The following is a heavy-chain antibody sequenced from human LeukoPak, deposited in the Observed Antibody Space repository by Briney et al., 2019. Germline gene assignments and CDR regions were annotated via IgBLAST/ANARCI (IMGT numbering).Heavy chain of an antibody. CDR3: TRPPSRGYSSSFEY. Sequence: GESLKISCKGSGYSFPTYWIAWVRQMPGKGLEWMGIIYPDESNIRYSPSFQGQVTISADKSISTAYLQWSSLKASDTAMYYCTRPPSRGYSSSFEYWGQGTLVTVSS. D-gene: IGHD2-2*03. V-gene: IGHV5-51*01. CDR1: GYSFPTYW. CDR2: IYPDESNI. J-gene: IGHJ4*02.